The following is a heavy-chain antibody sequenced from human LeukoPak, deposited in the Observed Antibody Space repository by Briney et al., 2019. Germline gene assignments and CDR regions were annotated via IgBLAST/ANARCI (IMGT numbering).Heavy chain of an antibody. J-gene: IGHJ4*02. CDR1: GASISSNNW. Sequence: PSETLSLTCAVSGASISSNNWWNWARQPPGKGLEWIGEIYHSGSTYYNPSLKSRVTISVDTSKNQFSLKLSSVTAADTAVYYCATASRTFGGVIVHSRIDYWGQGTLVTVSS. CDR2: IYHSGST. D-gene: IGHD3-16*02. CDR3: ATASRTFGGVIVHSRIDY. V-gene: IGHV4-4*02.